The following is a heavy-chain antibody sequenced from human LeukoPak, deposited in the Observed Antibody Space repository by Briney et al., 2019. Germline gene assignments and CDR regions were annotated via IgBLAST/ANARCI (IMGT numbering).Heavy chain of an antibody. CDR2: IYSGGST. V-gene: IGHV3-66*01. Sequence: PGGSLRLSCAASGFTVSNNYMNWVRQAPGRGLEWVSVIYSGGSTYYADSVEGRFTISRDNSKNTLYLQMNSLRAEDTAVYYCARDLALWGQGTLVSVSS. D-gene: IGHD3-3*02. CDR1: GFTVSNNY. CDR3: ARDLAL. J-gene: IGHJ4*02.